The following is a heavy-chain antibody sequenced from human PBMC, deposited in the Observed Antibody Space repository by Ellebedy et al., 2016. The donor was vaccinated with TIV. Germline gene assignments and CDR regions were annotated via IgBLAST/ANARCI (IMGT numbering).Heavy chain of an antibody. D-gene: IGHD2-21*02. CDR3: ARDHCAGDCYPPDY. Sequence: AASVTVSCKPSGYTFNTYAITWIRQAPGQGLEWMGRIRTYNGDTDYAQKFQGRVTMTTDTSTSTAYMELRRLRSDDTALYYCARDHCAGDCYPPDYWGQGSLVTVSS. V-gene: IGHV1-18*01. CDR1: GYTFNTYA. CDR2: IRTYNGDT. J-gene: IGHJ4*02.